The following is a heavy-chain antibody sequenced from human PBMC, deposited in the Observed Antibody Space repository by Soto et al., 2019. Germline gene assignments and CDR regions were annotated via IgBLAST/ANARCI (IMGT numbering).Heavy chain of an antibody. Sequence: GGSLRLSCAASGFTFSSYWMSWVRQAPGKGLEWVANIKQDGSEKYYVDSVKGRFTISGDNAKNSLYLQMNSLRAEDTAVYYCARTRGFVVVVAARSYYFDYWGQGTLVTVSS. CDR3: ARTRGFVVVVAARSYYFDY. CDR2: IKQDGSEK. CDR1: GFTFSSYW. J-gene: IGHJ4*02. D-gene: IGHD2-15*01. V-gene: IGHV3-7*01.